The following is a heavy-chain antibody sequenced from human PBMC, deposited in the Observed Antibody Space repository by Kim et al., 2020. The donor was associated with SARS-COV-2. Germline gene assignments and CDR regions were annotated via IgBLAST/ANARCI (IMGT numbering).Heavy chain of an antibody. D-gene: IGHD6-19*01. V-gene: IGHV4-39*07. CDR1: GGSISSSSYY. Sequence: SETLSLTCTVSGGSISSSSYYWGWIRQPPGKGLEWIGSIYYSGSTYYNPSLKSRVTISVDTSKNQFSLKLSSVTAADTAVYYCAREGHSGCHYFDYWGQG. CDR2: IYYSGST. CDR3: AREGHSGCHYFDY. J-gene: IGHJ4*02.